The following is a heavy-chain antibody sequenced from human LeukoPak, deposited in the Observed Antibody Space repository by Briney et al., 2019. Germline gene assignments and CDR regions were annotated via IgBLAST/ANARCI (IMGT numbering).Heavy chain of an antibody. J-gene: IGHJ5*02. CDR2: IYYSGSA. CDR1: GGSISSYY. D-gene: IGHD3-10*01. Sequence: SETLSLTCTVSGGSISSYYWSWIRQPPGKGLEWIGYIYYSGSANYNPSHKSRVTISVDTSKNQFSLKLSSVTAADTAVYYCARLHARRYTYYYGSGSYLHWFDPWGQGTLVTVSS. V-gene: IGHV4-59*01. CDR3: ARLHARRYTYYYGSGSYLHWFDP.